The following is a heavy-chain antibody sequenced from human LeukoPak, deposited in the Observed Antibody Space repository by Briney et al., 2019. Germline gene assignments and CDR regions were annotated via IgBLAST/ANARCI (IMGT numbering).Heavy chain of an antibody. D-gene: IGHD2-2*01. CDR2: ISGSGGST. Sequence: GGYLRLSCAASGFTFSSYAMSWVRQAPGKGLEWVSAISGSGGSTYYADSVKGRFTISRDNSKNTLYLQMNSLRAEDTAVYYCANDIVVVPAATFDYWGQETLVTVSS. V-gene: IGHV3-23*01. CDR1: GFTFSSYA. J-gene: IGHJ4*02. CDR3: ANDIVVVPAATFDY.